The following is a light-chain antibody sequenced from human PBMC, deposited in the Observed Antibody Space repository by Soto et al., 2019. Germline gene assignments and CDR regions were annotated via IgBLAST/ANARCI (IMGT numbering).Light chain of an antibody. CDR1: QSLLHSGAYNY. V-gene: IGKV2-28*01. CDR2: LSS. CDR3: MQGLQTPT. Sequence: SCQSLLHSGAYNYLDCYLQKPGQSPQLLIYLSSLRSSGVPDRFSGSESGTDFALKISRVEAADVGVYSCMQGLQTPTFGGGTKV. J-gene: IGKJ4*01.